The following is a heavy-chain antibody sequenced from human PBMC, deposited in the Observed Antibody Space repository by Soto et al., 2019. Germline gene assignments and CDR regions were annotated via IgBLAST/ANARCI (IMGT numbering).Heavy chain of an antibody. CDR2: IYYSGST. V-gene: IGHV4-61*01. D-gene: IGHD7-27*01. J-gene: IGHJ4*02. Sequence: SDTLSLTCTVSGGSISSGTSYWSWIRQPPGKGLEWIGYIYYSGSTDYDPSLKSRVTISVDTSKNQFSLKLSSVTAADTAVYYCARRWGTYFDFWGQGTLVTVSS. CDR3: ARRWGTYFDF. CDR1: GGSISSGTSY.